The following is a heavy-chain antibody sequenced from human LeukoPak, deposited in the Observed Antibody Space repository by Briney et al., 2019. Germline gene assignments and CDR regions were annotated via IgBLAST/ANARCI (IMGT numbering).Heavy chain of an antibody. CDR3: AKYLGGYDFWSGYYFDY. D-gene: IGHD3-3*01. Sequence: GGSLRLSCAASGFTFSSYAMSWVRQAPGKGLEWVSAISGSGGSTYYADSVKGRFTISRDNSKNTLYLQMNSLRAEDTAVYYCAKYLGGYDFWSGYYFDYWGQGTLVTVSS. J-gene: IGHJ4*02. CDR2: ISGSGGST. V-gene: IGHV3-23*01. CDR1: GFTFSSYA.